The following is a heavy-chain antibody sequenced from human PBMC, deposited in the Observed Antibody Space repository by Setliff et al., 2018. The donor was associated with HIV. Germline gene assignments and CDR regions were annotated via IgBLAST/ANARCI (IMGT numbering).Heavy chain of an antibody. D-gene: IGHD2-15*01. CDR1: GFAFSTYG. J-gene: IGHJ6*03. Sequence: PGGSLRLSCAASGFAFSTYGMHWVRQAPGKGLEWVAFIQYDGKRIYYGESVNGRFTTSRDNPKNTLYLQMNSLRPEDTAVYYCAKDRSVRDYNYHYLDVWGKGTTVTVSS. V-gene: IGHV3-30*02. CDR2: IQYDGKRI. CDR3: AKDRSVRDYNYHYLDV.